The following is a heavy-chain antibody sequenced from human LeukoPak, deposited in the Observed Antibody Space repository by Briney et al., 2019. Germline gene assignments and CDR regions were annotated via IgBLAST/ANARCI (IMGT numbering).Heavy chain of an antibody. CDR3: ARWRSSSWYYYFDY. CDR2: IYYSGST. Sequence: PSETLSLTCTVSGGSISSSSYYWGWIRQPPGKGLEWIGSIYYSGSTYYNPSLKSRVTVSVDTSKNQFSLKLSSVTAADTAVYYCARWRSSSWYYYFDYWGQGTLVTVSS. D-gene: IGHD6-13*01. V-gene: IGHV4-39*07. CDR1: GGSISSSSYY. J-gene: IGHJ4*02.